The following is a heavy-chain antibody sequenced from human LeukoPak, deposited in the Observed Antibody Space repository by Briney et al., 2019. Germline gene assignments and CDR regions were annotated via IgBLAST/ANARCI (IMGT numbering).Heavy chain of an antibody. CDR3: ARYDNGKDYFDY. V-gene: IGHV3-53*01. Sequence: PGGSLRLSCAASGFSVTRNYVSWVRQAPGKGLEWVSLMYSGGGTSYADSVKGRFTISRDTSKNTLYLQMSSLRAEDTALYYCARYDNGKDYFDYWGPGTLVTVSS. CDR2: MYSGGGT. CDR1: GFSVTRNY. D-gene: IGHD1-1*01. J-gene: IGHJ4*02.